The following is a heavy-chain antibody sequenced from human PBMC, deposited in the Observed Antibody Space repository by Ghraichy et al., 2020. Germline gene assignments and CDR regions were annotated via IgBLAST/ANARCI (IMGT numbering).Heavy chain of an antibody. CDR2: ITSSSRTI. Sequence: GGSLRLSCVASGFTFSSYTMNWVRQSPGKGLEWVSHITSSSRTIFYADSVKGRFTISRDNAQNSLYLQMNSLRDEDTAVYYCASRVRAGVYHYVLDAWGEGTPVTVSS. CDR3: ASRVRAGVYHYVLDA. V-gene: IGHV3-48*02. D-gene: IGHD5/OR15-5a*01. J-gene: IGHJ5*02. CDR1: GFTFSSYT.